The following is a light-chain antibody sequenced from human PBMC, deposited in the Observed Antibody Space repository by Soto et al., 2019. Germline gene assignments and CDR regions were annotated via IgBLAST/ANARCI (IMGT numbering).Light chain of an antibody. CDR3: CSYAGSSIVV. V-gene: IGLV2-23*02. Sequence: QSALTQPASVSGSPGQSITISCTGTTSDVGSYNLVSWYQQHPGEAPKLMIYEVSKRPSGVSNRFSGSKSGNTASLTISGLQAEDEADYYCCSYAGSSIVVFGGGTKLTVL. CDR1: TSDVGSYNL. CDR2: EVS. J-gene: IGLJ2*01.